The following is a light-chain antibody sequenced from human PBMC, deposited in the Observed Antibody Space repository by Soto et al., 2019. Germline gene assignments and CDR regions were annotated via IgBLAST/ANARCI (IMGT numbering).Light chain of an antibody. CDR3: HQRSNWPLT. CDR2: DAS. J-gene: IGKJ4*01. CDR1: QSVRSY. Sequence: ETILTQFPATLSLSPGEGATLSCRASQSVRSYLAWYQQKPGQAPRLLIYDASNRATGIPDRFSGSGSGTDFTLTISSVESEDFAVYYCHQRSNWPLTFGGGTKVEIK. V-gene: IGKV3-11*01.